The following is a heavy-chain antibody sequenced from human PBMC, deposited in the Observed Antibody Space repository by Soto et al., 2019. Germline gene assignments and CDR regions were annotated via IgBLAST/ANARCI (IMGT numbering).Heavy chain of an antibody. V-gene: IGHV3-21*01. CDR3: AREGALKPFSS. J-gene: IGHJ5*02. CDR1: GFTIDSHA. Sequence: PGGSLRLSCAASGFTIDSHAMHWVRQAPGKGLEWVAGINGNIDYADSVKGRFTISRDNAKNSVYMQMDSLRVEDTAVYYCAREGALKPFSSWGQGALVTVSS. CDR2: INGNI.